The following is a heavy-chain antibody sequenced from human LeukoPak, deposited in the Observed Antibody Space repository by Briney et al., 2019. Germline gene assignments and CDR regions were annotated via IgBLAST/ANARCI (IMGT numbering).Heavy chain of an antibody. J-gene: IGHJ4*02. CDR3: ARDPSDPDYDILTGYGNFDY. CDR2: ISYDGSNK. V-gene: IGHV3-30-3*01. Sequence: QPGRSLRLSCAASGFTFSSYAMHWVRQAPGKGLEWVAVISYDGSNKYYADSVKGRFTISRDNSKNTLYLQMNSLRAEDTAVYYCARDPSDPDYDILTGYGNFDYWGQGTLVTVSS. D-gene: IGHD3-9*01. CDR1: GFTFSSYA.